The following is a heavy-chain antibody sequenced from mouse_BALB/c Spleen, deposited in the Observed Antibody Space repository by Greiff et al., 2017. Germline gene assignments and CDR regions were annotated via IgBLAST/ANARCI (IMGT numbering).Heavy chain of an antibody. J-gene: IGHJ4*01. V-gene: IGHV2-2*02. CDR3: ASYGSSYDAMDY. D-gene: IGHD1-1*01. Sequence: VKLVESGPGIVQPSQSLSITCTVSGFSLTSYGVHWVRQSPGKGLEWLGVIWSGGSTDYNAAFIAILSISKDNSKSQVFFKMNSLQANDTAIDECASYGSSYDAMDYRGQGTSVTVSS. CDR2: IWSGGST. CDR1: GFSLTSYG.